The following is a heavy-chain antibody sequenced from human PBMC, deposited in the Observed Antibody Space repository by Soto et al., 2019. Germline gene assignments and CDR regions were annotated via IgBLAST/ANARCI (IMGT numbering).Heavy chain of an antibody. CDR1: GFTFSNAW. CDR2: IKSKTDGGTT. CDR3: TTQTSGWYVVYYYGMDV. J-gene: IGHJ6*02. Sequence: SLRLSCAASGFTFSNAWMNWVRQAPGKGLEWVGRIKSKTDGGTTDYAAPVKGRFTISRDDSKNTLYLQMNSLKTEDTAVYYCTTQTSGWYVVYYYGMDVWGQGTTVTVSS. V-gene: IGHV3-15*07. D-gene: IGHD6-19*01.